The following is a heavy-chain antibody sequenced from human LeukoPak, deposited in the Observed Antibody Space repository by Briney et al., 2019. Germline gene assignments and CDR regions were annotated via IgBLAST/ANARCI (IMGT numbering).Heavy chain of an antibody. V-gene: IGHV4-31*03. CDR2: IYYSGST. CDR1: GGSISSGGYY. J-gene: IGHJ5*02. D-gene: IGHD1-7*01. Sequence: SETLSLTCTVSGGSISSGGYYWSWIRQHPGKGLEWIGYIYYSGSTYYNPSLKGRVTISVDTSKNQFSLKLSSVTAADTAVYYCARGRILPAGNWNYRVAWFDPWGQGTLVTVSS. CDR3: ARGRILPAGNWNYRVAWFDP.